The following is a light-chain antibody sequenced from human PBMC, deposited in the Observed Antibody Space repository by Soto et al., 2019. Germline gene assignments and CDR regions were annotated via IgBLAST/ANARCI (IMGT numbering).Light chain of an antibody. J-gene: IGLJ1*01. CDR1: ISDVGGYNY. Sequence: QSVLTQPPSSSGSPEQTVAISCTGTISDVGGYNYVSWYQQHPGKAPKLMIYEVNKRPSGVPDRFSGSKSGNTASLTVSGLQAEDEADYYCSSYAGSSNVFGTGTKVTVL. CDR2: EVN. V-gene: IGLV2-8*01. CDR3: SSYAGSSNV.